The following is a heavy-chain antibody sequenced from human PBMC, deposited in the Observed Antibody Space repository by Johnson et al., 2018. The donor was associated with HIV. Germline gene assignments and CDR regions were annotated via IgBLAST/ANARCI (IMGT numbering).Heavy chain of an antibody. D-gene: IGHD5-24*01. CDR3: MTMATTHEGYAFDI. J-gene: IGHJ3*02. Sequence: VQLVESGGGLVQPGRSLRLSCAASGFTFGDYAMHWVRQAPGKGLEWVSGISWNSGYIGYADSVKGRFTISRDNAKNSLYLQMNSLRVEDTALYYCMTMATTHEGYAFDIWGQGTMVTVSS. CDR2: ISWNSGYI. V-gene: IGHV3-9*01. CDR1: GFTFGDYA.